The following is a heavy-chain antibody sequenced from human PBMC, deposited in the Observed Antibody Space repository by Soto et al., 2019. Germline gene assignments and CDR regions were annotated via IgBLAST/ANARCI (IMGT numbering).Heavy chain of an antibody. D-gene: IGHD3-10*01. J-gene: IGHJ4*02. CDR3: ARGQIRITMVRGVIIQGYYFDY. CDR1: GGSFSGYY. V-gene: IGHV4-34*01. CDR2: INHSGST. Sequence: SETLSLTCAVYGGSFSGYYWSWIRQPPGKGLEWIGEINHSGSTNYNPSLKSRVTISVDTSKNQFSLKLSSVTAADTAVYYCARGQIRITMVRGVIIQGYYFDYWGQGTLVTVSS.